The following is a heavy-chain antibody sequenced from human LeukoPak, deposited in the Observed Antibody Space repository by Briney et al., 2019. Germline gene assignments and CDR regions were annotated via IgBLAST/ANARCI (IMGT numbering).Heavy chain of an antibody. D-gene: IGHD6-13*01. J-gene: IGHJ4*02. CDR3: AREGLYSSSSYFDN. CDR1: GDSINGYSINSYY. Sequence: SETLSLTCTVSGDSINGYSINSYYWNWIRQPPGKGLEWIGYIYYSGNTNSNPSLKSRVSISIDTSKNQFSLRLSSVTAADTAVYYCAREGLYSSSSYFDNWGQGTLVTVSS. CDR2: IYYSGNT. V-gene: IGHV4-59*01.